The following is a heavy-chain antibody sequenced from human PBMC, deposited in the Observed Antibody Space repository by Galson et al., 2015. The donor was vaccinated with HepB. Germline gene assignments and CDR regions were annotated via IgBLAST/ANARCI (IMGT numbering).Heavy chain of an antibody. CDR2: ISYDGSNK. D-gene: IGHD3-3*01. J-gene: IGHJ4*02. Sequence: VRQAPGKGLEWVAVISYDGSNKYYADSVKGRFTISRDNSKNTLYLQMNGLRAEDTAVYYCARDQRAIFGGVDYWGQGTLVTVSS. V-gene: IGHV3-30*03. CDR3: ARDQRAIFGGVDY.